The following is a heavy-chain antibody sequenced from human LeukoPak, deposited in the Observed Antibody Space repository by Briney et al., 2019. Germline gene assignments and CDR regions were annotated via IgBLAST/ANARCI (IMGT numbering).Heavy chain of an antibody. CDR3: AREDYVWGSYRPGAFDI. J-gene: IGHJ3*02. V-gene: IGHV4-39*07. CDR1: GGSIRSSYYY. D-gene: IGHD3-16*02. CDR2: IYDSGST. Sequence: PSETLSLTCTVSGGSIRSSYYYWGWIRQPPGKGLEWIGSIYDSGSTYYNPSLKSRVTISVDTSKNQFSLKLSSVTAADTAVYYCAREDYVWGSYRPGAFDIWGQGTMVTVSS.